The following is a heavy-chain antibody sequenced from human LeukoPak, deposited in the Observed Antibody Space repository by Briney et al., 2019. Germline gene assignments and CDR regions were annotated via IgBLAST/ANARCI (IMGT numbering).Heavy chain of an antibody. CDR2: ISGSGGST. CDR3: AKDARGYSWYYYMDV. CDR1: GFTFSSYA. Sequence: GGSLRLSCAASGFTFSSYAMSCVRQAPGKGLEWVSAISGSGGSTYYADSVKGRFTISRDNSKNTLYLQMNSLRAEDTAVYYCAKDARGYSWYYYMDVWGKGTTVTVSS. V-gene: IGHV3-23*01. D-gene: IGHD5-12*01. J-gene: IGHJ6*03.